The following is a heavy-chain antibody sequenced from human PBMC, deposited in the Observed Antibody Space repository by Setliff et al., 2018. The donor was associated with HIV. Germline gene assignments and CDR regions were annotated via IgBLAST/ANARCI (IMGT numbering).Heavy chain of an antibody. Sequence: TLSLTCVVYGGSFSGYSWTWIRQPPGKGLERIGEINHSGSANRNPSLMGRVTMSVNTAKNQFSLELSSVTAADTAVYFCARGVRGSGTNMVRGLLYDYSFHYMDVWGIGTTVTVSS. J-gene: IGHJ6*03. CDR3: ARGVRGSGTNMVRGLLYDYSFHYMDV. D-gene: IGHD3-10*01. CDR2: INHSGSA. CDR1: GGSFSGYS. V-gene: IGHV4-34*01.